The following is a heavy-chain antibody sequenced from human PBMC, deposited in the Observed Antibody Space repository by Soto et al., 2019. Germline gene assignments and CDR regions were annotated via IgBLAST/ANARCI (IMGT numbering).Heavy chain of an antibody. D-gene: IGHD6-6*01. CDR1: GFSFESDW. J-gene: IGHJ4*02. Sequence: EVQLVESGGALVPPGGSLRLSCAASGFSFESDWMTWFRQAPGKGLEWVANIRRDGVEMYYLDSVKGRFTISRDNAKKSVYLEMDSLRTEATAVYYCALSIAARLPYFDSWGQGTLVTVSS. CDR2: IRRDGVEM. V-gene: IGHV3-7*03. CDR3: ALSIAARLPYFDS.